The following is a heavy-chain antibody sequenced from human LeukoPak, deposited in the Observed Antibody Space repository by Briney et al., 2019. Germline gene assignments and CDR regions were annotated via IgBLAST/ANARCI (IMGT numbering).Heavy chain of an antibody. CDR3: ARLSLHCSGGSCYRGAFDS. CDR1: GGSTGSDY. D-gene: IGHD2-15*01. CDR2: VYYSGVT. Sequence: PSETLSLTCTVSGGSTGSDYWSWIRQPPGKGLEWIAYVYYSGVTSYNPSLKSRVAISIDTSKNQFSLNLSSVTAADTAVYYCARLSLHCSGGSCYRGAFDSWGQGTLVTVSS. J-gene: IGHJ4*02. V-gene: IGHV4-59*08.